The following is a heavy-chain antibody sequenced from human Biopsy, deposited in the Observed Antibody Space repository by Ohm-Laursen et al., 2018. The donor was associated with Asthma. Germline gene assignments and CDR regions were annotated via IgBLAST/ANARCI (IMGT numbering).Heavy chain of an antibody. CDR1: GGSISISGFY. CDR2: THYSEST. Sequence: GTLSLTCSVAGGSISISGFYWGWIRQPPGKGLERIGSTHYSESTYFNPSLKSRVTIFVDTSKNQFSLKVDSVTAADTAVYYCARLTGNFRIDYWGQGTLVTVSS. CDR3: ARLTGNFRIDY. J-gene: IGHJ4*02. V-gene: IGHV4-39*01. D-gene: IGHD4-23*01.